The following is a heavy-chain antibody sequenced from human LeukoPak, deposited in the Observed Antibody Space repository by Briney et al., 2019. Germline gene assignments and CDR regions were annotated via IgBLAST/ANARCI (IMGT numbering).Heavy chain of an antibody. CDR3: ARDPDPGTADY. D-gene: IGHD1-7*01. CDR1: GFTFRSYW. V-gene: IGHV3-7*01. CDR2: INADGSET. Sequence: GGSLRLSCAASGFTFRSYWMSWVRQAPGKGLEWVANINADGSETYYVDSVEGRFAISRDNARNSLYLHMNSLRAEDTALYYCARDPDPGTADYWGQGTLVTVSS. J-gene: IGHJ4*02.